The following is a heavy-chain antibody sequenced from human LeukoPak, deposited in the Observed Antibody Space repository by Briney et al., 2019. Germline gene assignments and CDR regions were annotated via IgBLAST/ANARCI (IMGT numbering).Heavy chain of an antibody. CDR2: INPSGTGT. CDR1: GYTFTNHA. CDR3: ATDHSMANTAWWFDP. V-gene: IGHV1-46*01. Sequence: ASVKVSCKASGYTFTNHAMNWVRQAPGQGLEWMGVINPSGTGTSYAQKFQGRITMSRDTSTSTVYMELSSLRSEDTAFYYCATDHSMANTAWWFDPWGQGTLVTVSS. J-gene: IGHJ5*02. D-gene: IGHD5-24*01.